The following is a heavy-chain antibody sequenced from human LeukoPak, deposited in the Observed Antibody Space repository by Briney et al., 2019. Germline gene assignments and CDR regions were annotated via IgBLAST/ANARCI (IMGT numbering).Heavy chain of an antibody. CDR2: IKQDGSEK. Sequence: PGGSLRLSCAASGFTFSSYGMHWVRQAPGKGLEWVANIKQDGSEKSYVDSVKGRFTISRDNAKNSLYLQMNSLRAEDTAVYYCARADSSIAARLSRSSIFNYYYYMVVWGKGTTVTVSS. D-gene: IGHD6-6*01. V-gene: IGHV3-7*01. CDR3: ARADSSIAARLSRSSIFNYYYYMVV. CDR1: GFTFSSYG. J-gene: IGHJ6*03.